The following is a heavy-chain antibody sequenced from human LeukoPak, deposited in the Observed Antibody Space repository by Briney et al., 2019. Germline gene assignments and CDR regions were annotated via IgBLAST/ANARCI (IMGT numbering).Heavy chain of an antibody. V-gene: IGHV1-69*06. Sequence: SVKVSCKSSGYTFTSYGISWVRQAPGQGLEWMGGIIPIFGTANYAQKFQGRVTITADKSTSTAYMELSSLRSEDTAVYYCARAIYGDYGTNWFDPWGQGTLVTVSS. CDR3: ARAIYGDYGTNWFDP. CDR2: IIPIFGTA. J-gene: IGHJ5*02. CDR1: GYTFTSYG. D-gene: IGHD4-17*01.